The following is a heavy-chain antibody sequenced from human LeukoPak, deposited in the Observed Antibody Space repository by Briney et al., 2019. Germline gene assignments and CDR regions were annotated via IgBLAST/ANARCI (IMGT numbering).Heavy chain of an antibody. Sequence: PSQTLSLTCTFSGGSISSGDYYWSWIRQPPGKGLEWIGYIYYSGSTYYNPSLKSRVTISVDTSKNQFSLKLSSVTAADTAVYYCARVGLISEASDAFDIWGQGTMVTVSS. CDR2: IYYSGST. CDR1: GGSISSGDYY. J-gene: IGHJ3*02. D-gene: IGHD2-8*01. CDR3: ARVGLISEASDAFDI. V-gene: IGHV4-30-4*01.